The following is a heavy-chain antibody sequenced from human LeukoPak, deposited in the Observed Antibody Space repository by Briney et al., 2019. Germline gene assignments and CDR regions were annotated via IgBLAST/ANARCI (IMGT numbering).Heavy chain of an antibody. CDR1: GFTFSSFA. Sequence: GGSLRLTCAASGFTFSSFAMHWVRQAPGKGLEWVAFIRYDGNSKYYADSVKGRFTVSRYNSKNTLYLQMNSLRDEDTALYYCAKDPSGTYWGDYWGQGTVVSVYS. D-gene: IGHD1-26*01. J-gene: IGHJ4*02. CDR2: IRYDGNSK. CDR3: AKDPSGTYWGDY. V-gene: IGHV3-30*02.